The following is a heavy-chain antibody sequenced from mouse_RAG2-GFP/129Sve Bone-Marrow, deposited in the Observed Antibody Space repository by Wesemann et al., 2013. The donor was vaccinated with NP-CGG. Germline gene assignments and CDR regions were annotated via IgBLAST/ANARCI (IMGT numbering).Heavy chain of an antibody. J-gene: IGHJ1*01. Sequence: GLEWIGEINPSNGRTNYNEEFKSKATLTVDKSSSTAYMQLSSLTSEDSAVYYCARCGPDWYFDVWGAGDHGSPSPQ. V-gene: IGHV1S81*02. CDR2: INPSNGRT. CDR3: ARCGPDWYFDV.